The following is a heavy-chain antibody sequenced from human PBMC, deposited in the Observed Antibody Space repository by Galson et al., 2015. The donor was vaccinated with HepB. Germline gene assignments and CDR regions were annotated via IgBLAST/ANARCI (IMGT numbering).Heavy chain of an antibody. Sequence: SVKVSCKVSGYTLTELSMHWVRRAPGKGLEWMGGFDPEDGETIYAQKFQGRVTMTEDTSTDTAYMELSSLRSEDTAVYYCATDLLRPYCSGGSCHHEQRFDPWGQGTLVTVSS. D-gene: IGHD2-15*01. CDR3: ATDLLRPYCSGGSCHHEQRFDP. V-gene: IGHV1-24*01. J-gene: IGHJ5*02. CDR1: GYTLTELS. CDR2: FDPEDGET.